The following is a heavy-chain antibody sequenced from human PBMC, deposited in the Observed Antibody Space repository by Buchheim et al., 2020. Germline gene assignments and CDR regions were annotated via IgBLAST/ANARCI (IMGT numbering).Heavy chain of an antibody. CDR2: IKHDGRES. CDR1: GFTFSSYW. Sequence: EVQLEESGGGLVQPGGSLRLSCAASGFTFSSYWMSWVRQAPGKGLEWVANIKHDGRESYYVDSVRGRFTISRDNTKNSLYLQMNSLRVEDTAVYYCGRVGGAGSGWDWWGQGTL. CDR3: GRVGGAGSGWDW. J-gene: IGHJ4*02. V-gene: IGHV3-7*01. D-gene: IGHD6-19*01.